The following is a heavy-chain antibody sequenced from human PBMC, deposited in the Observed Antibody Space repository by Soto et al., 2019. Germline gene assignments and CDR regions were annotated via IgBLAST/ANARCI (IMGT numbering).Heavy chain of an antibody. V-gene: IGHV3-30-3*01. CDR1: GFTFSSYA. CDR2: ISYDGSNK. CDR3: ARYSNDDY. D-gene: IGHD4-4*01. J-gene: IGHJ4*02. Sequence: ESGGGVVQPGRSLRLSCAASGFTFSSYAMHWVRQAPGKGLEWVAVISYDGSNKYYADSVKGRFTISRDNSKNTLYLQMNSLRAEDTAVYYCARYSNDDYWGQGTLVTVSS.